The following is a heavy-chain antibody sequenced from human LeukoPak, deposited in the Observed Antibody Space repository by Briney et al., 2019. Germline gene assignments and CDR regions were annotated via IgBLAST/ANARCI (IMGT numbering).Heavy chain of an antibody. CDR1: GYSFTTYW. J-gene: IGHJ3*01. CDR2: IYPGDSVI. V-gene: IGHV5-51*01. CDR3: TRGARMCPFYF. D-gene: IGHD2-15*01. Sequence: PRKPPQISCKGPGYSFTTYWIAWVRQIPGQGLDWMGMIYPGDSVIRYCPSFQGQVTISADKSISTAYLQWSSLKASDTAMYYCTRGARMCPFYFWGQGTMVTVS.